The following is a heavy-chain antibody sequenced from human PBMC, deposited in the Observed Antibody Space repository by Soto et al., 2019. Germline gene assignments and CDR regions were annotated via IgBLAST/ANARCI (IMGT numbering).Heavy chain of an antibody. V-gene: IGHV1-24*01. CDR2: FDPEDGET. Sequence: VASVKVSCKVSGYPLTELCIHWVRQAPGKGLEWMGGFDPEDGETIYAQKFQGRVTMTEDTSTDTAYMELSSLRSEDTAVYYCATEILARYYDSSGIDASGYWGQGTLVTVSS. D-gene: IGHD3-22*01. CDR3: ATEILARYYDSSGIDASGY. J-gene: IGHJ4*02. CDR1: GYPLTELC.